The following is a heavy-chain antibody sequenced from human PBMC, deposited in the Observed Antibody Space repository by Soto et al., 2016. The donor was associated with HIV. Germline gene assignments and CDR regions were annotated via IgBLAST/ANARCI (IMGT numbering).Heavy chain of an antibody. V-gene: IGHV1-2*02. CDR3: ARAASGARWDFDY. J-gene: IGHJ4*02. CDR1: GYTFTGYY. D-gene: IGHD1-26*01. Sequence: QVQLVQSGAEVKKPGASVKVSCKASGYTFTGYYIHWVRQAPGQGLEWMGWINPNSGGTDYAQKFQGRVTMTRDTSTSTVDMELSSLRSEDTAVYYCARAASGARWDFDYWGQGTLVTVSS. CDR2: INPNSGGT.